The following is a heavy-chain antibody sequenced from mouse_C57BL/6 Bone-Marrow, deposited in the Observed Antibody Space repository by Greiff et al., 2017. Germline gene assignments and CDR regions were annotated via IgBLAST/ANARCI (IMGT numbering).Heavy chain of an antibody. D-gene: IGHD1-3*01. CDR1: EYEFPSHD. J-gene: IGHJ4*01. V-gene: IGHV5-2*01. Sequence: DVHLVESGGGLVQPGESLKLSCESNEYEFPSHDMSWVRKTPEKRLELVAAINSDGGSTYYPDTMERRFIISSDNTKETLYLQMSSLRSEDTALYYCARGGVKDAMDYWGQGTSVTVSS. CDR2: INSDGGST. CDR3: ARGGVKDAMDY.